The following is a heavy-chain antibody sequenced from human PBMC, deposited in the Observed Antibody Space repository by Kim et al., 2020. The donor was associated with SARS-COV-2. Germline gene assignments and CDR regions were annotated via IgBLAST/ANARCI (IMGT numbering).Heavy chain of an antibody. J-gene: IGHJ4*02. D-gene: IGHD3-10*01. V-gene: IGHV3-15*01. CDR3: TTDNLWFGRLRYFDD. Sequence: APVKGRFTISRDDSKNTLYLEMNSLKTEDTAVYYCTTDNLWFGRLRYFDDWGQGTLVTVSS.